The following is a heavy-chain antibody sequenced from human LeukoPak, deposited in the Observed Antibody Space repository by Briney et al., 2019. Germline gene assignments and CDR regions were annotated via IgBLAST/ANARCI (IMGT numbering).Heavy chain of an antibody. V-gene: IGHV3-23*01. CDR3: AKDRDYGGVNWFDP. J-gene: IGHJ5*02. CDR2: ISGSGGST. CDR1: GFTFSSYA. D-gene: IGHD4-23*01. Sequence: GGSLRLSCAASGFTFSSYAMSWVRQAPGKGLEWVSAISGSGGSTYYADSVKGRFTISRHNSKNTLYLQMNSLRVEDTAVYYCAKDRDYGGVNWFDPWGQGTPVTVSS.